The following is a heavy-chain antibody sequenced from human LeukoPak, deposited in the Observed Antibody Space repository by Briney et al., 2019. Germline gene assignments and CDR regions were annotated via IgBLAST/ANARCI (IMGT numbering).Heavy chain of an antibody. V-gene: IGHV1-69*13. J-gene: IGHJ6*03. CDR1: GGTFSSYA. CDR2: IITIFGTA. CDR3: ARSPYYDSSGYYHPNYYYYYMDV. Sequence: SVKVSCKASGGTFSSYAISWVRQAPGQGLEWMGGIITIFGTANYAQKFQGRVTITADESTSTAYMELSSLRSEDTAVYYCARSPYYDSSGYYHPNYYYYYMDVWGKGTTVTVSS. D-gene: IGHD3-22*01.